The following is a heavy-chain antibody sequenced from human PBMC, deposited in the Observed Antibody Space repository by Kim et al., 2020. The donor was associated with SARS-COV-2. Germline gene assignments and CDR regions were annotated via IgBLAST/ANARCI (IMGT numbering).Heavy chain of an antibody. CDR2: INPNSGGT. V-gene: IGHV1-2*02. J-gene: IGHJ2*01. D-gene: IGHD3-22*01. CDR3: ARDLESSGYFYWYFDL. Sequence: ASVKVSCKASGYTFTGYYMHWVRQAPGQGLEWMGWINPNSGGTNYAQKFQGRVTMTRDTSISTAYMELSRLRSDDTAVYYCARDLESSGYFYWYFDLWGRGTLVTVSS. CDR1: GYTFTGYY.